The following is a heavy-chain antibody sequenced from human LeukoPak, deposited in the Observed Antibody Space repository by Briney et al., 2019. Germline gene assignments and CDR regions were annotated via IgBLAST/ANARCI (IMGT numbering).Heavy chain of an antibody. V-gene: IGHV4-59*01. Sequence: SETLSLTCTVSGGSISSYYWSWIRQPPGKGLEWIGYIYYSGSTNYNPSLKSRVTISVDTSKNQFSLKLSSVTAADTAVYYCARDRGGYSGYDGFDIWGQGTMVTVSS. CDR2: IYYSGST. CDR3: ARDRGGYSGYDGFDI. D-gene: IGHD5-12*01. J-gene: IGHJ3*02. CDR1: GGSISSYY.